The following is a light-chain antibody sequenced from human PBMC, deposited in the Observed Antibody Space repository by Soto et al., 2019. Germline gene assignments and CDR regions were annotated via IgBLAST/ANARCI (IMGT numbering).Light chain of an antibody. CDR3: TSSTSGSLYV. V-gene: IGLV2-14*03. CDR1: SSDVGGYNH. CDR2: NVS. J-gene: IGLJ1*01. Sequence: QSALTQPASVSGSPGQSITISCTGTSSDVGGYNHVSWYQQYPGKVPKLLIYNVSHRPSGVSNRFSGSKSGNTASLTISGLQAEDEADYFCTSSTSGSLYVFGTGTKVTGL.